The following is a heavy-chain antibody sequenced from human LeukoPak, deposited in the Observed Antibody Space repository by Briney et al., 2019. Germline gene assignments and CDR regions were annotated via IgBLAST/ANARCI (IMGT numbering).Heavy chain of an antibody. CDR2: ISGSGGST. D-gene: IGHD1-7*01. V-gene: IGHV3-23*01. CDR1: GFTFSSYA. CDR3: TRDLRERTTPDASDI. J-gene: IGHJ3*02. Sequence: GGSLRLSCAASGFTFSSYAMSWVRQAPGKGLEWVSAISGSGGSTYYADSVKGRFTISRENAKNSLSLQMDSLRAGDTAVYYCTRDLRERTTPDASDIWGQGTLVTVSS.